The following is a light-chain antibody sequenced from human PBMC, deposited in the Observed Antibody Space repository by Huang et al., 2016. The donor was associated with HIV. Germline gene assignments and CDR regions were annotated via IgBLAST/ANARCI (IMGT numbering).Light chain of an antibody. CDR3: QQYSRWPPA. J-gene: IGKJ4*01. CDR1: QSVSDN. CDR2: GAS. V-gene: IGKV3-15*01. Sequence: EIVMTQSPPTLSVSPGERAALSCRASQSVSDNLAWYQQKPGQAPRVLIYGASTRATGIPARFSVSGSETEFTLTIRSLQSEDVAVYYCQQYSRWPPAFGGGTKVEIK.